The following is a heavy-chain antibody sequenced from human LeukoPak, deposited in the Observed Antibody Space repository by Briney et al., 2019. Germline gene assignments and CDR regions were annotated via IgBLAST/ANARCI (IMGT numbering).Heavy chain of an antibody. D-gene: IGHD3-16*01. V-gene: IGHV5-51*01. J-gene: IGHJ4*02. CDR2: IYPDDSDT. CDR1: GYNFNREW. Sequence: GESLKISCKASGYNFNREWIGWVRQMPGKGLEWMGIIYPDDSDTRYNPSFQGQVAISVDKSITTAFLQWRSLEASDSAMYYCARMNGMIYLYYFDYWAQGTLVTVST. CDR3: ARMNGMIYLYYFDY.